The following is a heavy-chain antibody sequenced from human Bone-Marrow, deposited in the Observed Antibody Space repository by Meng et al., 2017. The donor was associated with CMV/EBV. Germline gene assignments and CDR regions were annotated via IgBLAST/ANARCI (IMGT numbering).Heavy chain of an antibody. CDR1: GGSFSGYY. D-gene: IGHD3/OR15-3a*01. J-gene: IGHJ1*01. CDR3: ARRLRGTGPKYFQH. CDR2: INHSGST. Sequence: VLLQQGAAVLLHPADILSLTCAVYGGSFSGYYWSWIRQPAGKGLEWIGEINHSGSTNYNPSLKSRVTISVDTSKNQFSLKLSSVTAADTAVYYCARRLRGTGPKYFQHWGQGTLVTVSS. V-gene: IGHV4-34*01.